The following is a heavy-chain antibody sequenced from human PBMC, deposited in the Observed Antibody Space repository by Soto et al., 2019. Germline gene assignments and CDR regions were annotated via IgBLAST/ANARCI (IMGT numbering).Heavy chain of an antibody. V-gene: IGHV4-30-2*01. D-gene: IGHD2-21*01. CDR3: ALAIADWGGAFDI. Sequence: QRQLQESGSRLVKPSQTLSLTCAVSGASIITGGYSWSSIRQPPGKGLEWIGYIYHTGTTDYNQSLKRRVSMSLDRAKNQVFLKLISVAAADTAVYFCALAIADWGGAFDIWGRGTMDTVAS. J-gene: IGHJ3*02. CDR2: IYHTGTT. CDR1: GASIITGGYS.